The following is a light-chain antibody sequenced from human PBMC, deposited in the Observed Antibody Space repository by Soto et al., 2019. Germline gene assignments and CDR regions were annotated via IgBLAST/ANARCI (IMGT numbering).Light chain of an antibody. V-gene: IGKV3-20*01. CDR2: GAS. J-gene: IGKJ4*01. CDR3: QHYGSLPLT. Sequence: EIVLTQSPGTLSSSPGERATLSCRASQSVSSNYLAWYQQTPGQAPRLLIYGASSRATGIPDRISGSGSGTDFTLTISSLEPEDFAVYYCQHYGSLPLTFGGGTKVEI. CDR1: QSVSSNY.